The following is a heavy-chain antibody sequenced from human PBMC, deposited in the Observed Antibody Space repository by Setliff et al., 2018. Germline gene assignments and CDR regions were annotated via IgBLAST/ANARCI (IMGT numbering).Heavy chain of an antibody. CDR1: GFTFDDYV. V-gene: IGHV3-20*04. CDR2: INRNGGRI. D-gene: IGHD3-22*01. CDR3: ARAHRYFSDTSGYFYDQGRSAFNV. J-gene: IGHJ3*01. Sequence: PGGSLRLSCAASGFTFDDYVMSWVRQAPGKGLEWVSDINRNGGRIGYADPVKGRFTISRDNAKNSLYLQMNSLGAEYTALYYCARAHRYFSDTSGYFYDQGRSAFNVWGQGTMFTVAS.